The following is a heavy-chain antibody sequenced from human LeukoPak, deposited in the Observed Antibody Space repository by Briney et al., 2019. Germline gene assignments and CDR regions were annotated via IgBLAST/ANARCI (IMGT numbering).Heavy chain of an antibody. V-gene: IGHV3-74*01. D-gene: IGHD6-13*01. J-gene: IGHJ6*02. CDR2: INSDGRST. CDR3: ARGTSSWRNGLDV. Sequence: GSLRLSFAASGFTFSNHWIHWGRPGSGKGAGWVSSINSDGRSTSYAASVKGRFTISRDNAKNTLCLQMNSLRAEDTAGYHCARGTSSWRNGLDVWGQGTTVTVSS. CDR1: GFTFSNHW.